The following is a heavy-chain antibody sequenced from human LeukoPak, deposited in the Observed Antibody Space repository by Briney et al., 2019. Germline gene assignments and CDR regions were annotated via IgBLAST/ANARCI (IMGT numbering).Heavy chain of an antibody. J-gene: IGHJ1*01. D-gene: IGHD6-13*01. Sequence: GGSLRLSCAAAELTFSSYEMYWVRQAPGKGLEWVSYISGSGETMYYADSVKGRFTISRDNANKSLYLRMSSLRVEDTAIYYCIPPAAGLRRTISTEYFQHWGQGALVTVSS. CDR3: IPPAAGLRRTISTEYFQH. CDR1: ELTFSSYE. V-gene: IGHV3-48*03. CDR2: ISGSGETM.